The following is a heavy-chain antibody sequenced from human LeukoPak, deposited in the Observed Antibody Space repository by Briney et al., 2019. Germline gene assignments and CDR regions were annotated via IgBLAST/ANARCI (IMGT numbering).Heavy chain of an antibody. D-gene: IGHD4-17*01. CDR3: ARSTPVTYYFDY. V-gene: IGHV4-30-2*01. Sequence: PSQTLSFTCAVSGVSISSDSYSWRWIRQPPGKGLEWIGYMYHSGSTYYNPSLKSRVTMSVDRSKNQFSLKLTSVTAADTAVYYCARSTPVTYYFDYWGQGTLVTVSS. CDR2: MYHSGST. CDR1: GVSISSDSYS. J-gene: IGHJ4*02.